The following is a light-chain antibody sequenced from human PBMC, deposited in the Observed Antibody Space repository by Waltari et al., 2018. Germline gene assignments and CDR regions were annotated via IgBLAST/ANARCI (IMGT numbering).Light chain of an antibody. CDR3: MQGLQSPT. CDR2: WGS. V-gene: IGKV2-28*01. J-gene: IGKJ4*01. Sequence: DIVMTQSPLSLPVTPGEAASISCRSNQSLLHSDGNTNLDWYLQTPGQSPQLLIYWGSNRASGVPARVSGGGSGTDFTLKISRVEADDVGIYYGMQGLQSPTFGGGTKVEIK. CDR1: QSLLHSDGNTN.